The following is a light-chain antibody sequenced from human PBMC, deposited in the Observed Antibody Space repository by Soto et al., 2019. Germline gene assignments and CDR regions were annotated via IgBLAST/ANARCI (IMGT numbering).Light chain of an antibody. CDR1: SSDVGTYDL. Sequence: QSALTQPASVSGSPGQSIPISCAGGSSDVGTYDLVSWYQQHPGKAPKLIIYEGTKRPSGVSNRFSGSKSGDTASLTISGLQAEDEADYYCCSYAGSYTWVFGGGTKVTVL. CDR2: EGT. CDR3: CSYAGSYTWV. V-gene: IGLV2-23*01. J-gene: IGLJ3*02.